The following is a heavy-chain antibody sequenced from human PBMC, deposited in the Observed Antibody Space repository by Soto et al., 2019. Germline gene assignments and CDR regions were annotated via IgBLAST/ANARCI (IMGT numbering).Heavy chain of an antibody. CDR3: AKDRVGATRDFDY. J-gene: IGHJ4*02. V-gene: IGHV3-23*01. CDR1: GFTFSSYA. D-gene: IGHD1-26*01. CDR2: ISGSGGSA. Sequence: EVQLLESGGGLVQPGGSLRLSCAASGFTFSSYAMSWVRQARGKGLEWVSAISGSGGSAYYADSVKGRFTISRDNSKNTLYLQMNSLRAEDTAVYYCAKDRVGATRDFDYWGQGTLVTVSS.